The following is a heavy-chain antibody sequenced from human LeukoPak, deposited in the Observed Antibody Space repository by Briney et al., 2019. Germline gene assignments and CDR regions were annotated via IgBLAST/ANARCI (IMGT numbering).Heavy chain of an antibody. D-gene: IGHD1-26*01. V-gene: IGHV4-30-2*01. CDR2: IYHSGST. CDR1: GGSISSGGYY. J-gene: IGHJ4*02. Sequence: SETLSLTCTVSGGSISSGGYYWSWIRQPPGKGLEWIGYIYHSGSTYYNPSLKGRVTISVDRSKNQFSLKLSSVTAADTAVYYCARVKGGSYERIDYWGQGTLVTVSS. CDR3: ARVKGGSYERIDY.